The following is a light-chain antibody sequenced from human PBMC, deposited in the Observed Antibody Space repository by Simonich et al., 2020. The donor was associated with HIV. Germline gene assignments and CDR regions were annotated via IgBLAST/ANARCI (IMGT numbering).Light chain of an antibody. CDR1: QSINNW. V-gene: IGKV1-NL1*01. CDR3: QQYYSTPPWT. CDR2: AAS. J-gene: IGKJ1*01. Sequence: DIQMTQSPSTLSASVGDRVTITCRASQSINNWLAWYQQKPGKAPKLLIYAASRLESGVPSRFSGSGSGTDYTLTISSLQPEDFASYYCQQYYSTPPWTFGQGTKVEIK.